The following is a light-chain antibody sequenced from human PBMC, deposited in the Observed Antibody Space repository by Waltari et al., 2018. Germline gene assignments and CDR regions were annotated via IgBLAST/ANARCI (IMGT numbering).Light chain of an antibody. CDR1: KLGDKY. J-gene: IGLJ2*01. V-gene: IGLV3-1*01. CDR2: QDS. Sequence: SYELTQPPSVSVSPGQTASITCSGDKLGDKYACWYQQKPGQSPVLVIYQDSKRPSGSRHRFSGSNSGNRATLTISGTQAMDEADYDCQAWDSSRGVVFGGGTKLTVL. CDR3: QAWDSSRGVV.